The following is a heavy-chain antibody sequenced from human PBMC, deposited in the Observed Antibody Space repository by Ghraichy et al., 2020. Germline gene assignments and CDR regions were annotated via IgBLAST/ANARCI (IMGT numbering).Heavy chain of an antibody. V-gene: IGHV4-34*08. Sequence: SETLFLTCDVSGATLSEYYFTWIRQPPGKALEWIGEIDHRGGTDYNPSLQSRVSISVDTSQNQLSLKLRSVTAADTSVYYCASITRAGAFDFWGQGSLVTVSS. D-gene: IGHD4/OR15-4a*01. J-gene: IGHJ5*01. CDR1: GATLSEYY. CDR3: ASITRAGAFDF. CDR2: IDHRGGT.